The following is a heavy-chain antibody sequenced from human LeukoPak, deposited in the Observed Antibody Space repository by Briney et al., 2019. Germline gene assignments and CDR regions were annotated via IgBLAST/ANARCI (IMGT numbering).Heavy chain of an antibody. CDR2: IKQDGSEK. V-gene: IGHV3-7*01. Sequence: PGGSLRPSCAASGFTLRSSWMTWVRQTPGKGLECVANIKQDGSEKSYVDSVKGRFTISRDNAKNLLFLQMSSLRVEDTAVYYCARGYDMAVWGQGTTVSVSS. CDR1: GFTLRSSW. CDR3: ARGYDMAV. J-gene: IGHJ6*02.